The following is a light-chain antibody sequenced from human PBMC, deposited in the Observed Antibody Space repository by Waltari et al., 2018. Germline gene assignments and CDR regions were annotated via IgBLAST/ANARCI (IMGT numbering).Light chain of an antibody. J-gene: IGKJ1*01. Sequence: DIQLTQSPSSVSTSVADRVTVTCRASQGISTWLAWYQQKPGNAPKLLIYSASTLQTGVPSRFSGSGSGTDFSLTIDSLQPEDFATYYCQQGNSFPPTFGQGTKVEIK. CDR1: QGISTW. CDR3: QQGNSFPPT. CDR2: SAS. V-gene: IGKV1-12*01.